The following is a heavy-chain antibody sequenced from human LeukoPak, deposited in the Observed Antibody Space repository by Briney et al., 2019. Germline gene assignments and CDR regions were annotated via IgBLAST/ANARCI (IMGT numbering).Heavy chain of an antibody. CDR2: ISWNSGSI. Sequence: GRSLRLSCAASGFTFDDYAMHWVRQAPGKGLEWVSGISWNSGSIGYADSVKGRFTISGDNAKNSLYLQMNSLRAEDTALYYCAKDYYYDSSGYYLDWGQGTLVTVSS. CDR1: GFTFDDYA. D-gene: IGHD3-22*01. J-gene: IGHJ4*02. CDR3: AKDYYYDSSGYYLD. V-gene: IGHV3-9*01.